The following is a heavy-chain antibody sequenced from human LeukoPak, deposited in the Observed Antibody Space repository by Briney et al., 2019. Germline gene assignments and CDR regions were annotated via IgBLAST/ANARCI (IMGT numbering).Heavy chain of an antibody. CDR2: ISYDGSNK. D-gene: IGHD5-18*01. J-gene: IGHJ4*02. V-gene: IGHV3-30*04. CDR1: GFTFSSYA. CDR3: ARGAQIQLWSPFDY. Sequence: GGSLRLSCAASGFTFSSYAMHWVRQAPDKGLEWVAVISYDGSNKYYADSVKGRFTISRDNSKNTLYLQMNSLRAEDTAVYYCARGAQIQLWSPFDYWGQGTLVTVSS.